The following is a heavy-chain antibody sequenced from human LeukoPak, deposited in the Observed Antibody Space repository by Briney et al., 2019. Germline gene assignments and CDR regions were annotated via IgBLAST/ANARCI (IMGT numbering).Heavy chain of an antibody. CDR3: ATLSRGTYSSGWSDLYYFDY. D-gene: IGHD6-13*01. CDR2: IYYSGST. CDR1: GGTISSFY. J-gene: IGHJ4*02. Sequence: SSETLSFNCSVSGGTISSFYWTWIRQPPGQGLEWIGYIYYSGSTNYNPSLKSRVSISLDTSKSQFSLKLSSVTAADTAVYYCATLSRGTYSSGWSDLYYFDYWGQGTLVTVSS. V-gene: IGHV4-59*01.